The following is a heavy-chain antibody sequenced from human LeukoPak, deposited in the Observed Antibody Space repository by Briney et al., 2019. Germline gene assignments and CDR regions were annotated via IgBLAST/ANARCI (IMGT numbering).Heavy chain of an antibody. J-gene: IGHJ4*02. V-gene: IGHV4-39*01. Sequence: SETLSLTCTVSGGSISRSSYYWGWIRQPPGKGLEYIGNIYYSGSTDYNPSLKSRVTISVDMSKDQFSLKLSSVTAADTAVYYCARQAAQTYDYWGQGTLVTVSS. CDR3: ARQAAQTYDY. CDR1: GGSISRSSYY. CDR2: IYYSGST.